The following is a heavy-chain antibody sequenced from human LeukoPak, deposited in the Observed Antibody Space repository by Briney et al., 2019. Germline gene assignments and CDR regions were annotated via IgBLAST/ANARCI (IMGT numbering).Heavy chain of an antibody. CDR1: GFTFSSYA. CDR3: AKDRGFWSGYLFHY. Sequence: GGSLRLSCRASGFTFSSYAMTWVRQAPGKGLEWVSVIKTDGTTDYAESVKGRLSISRDNSNNTLYLQMNSLRAEDTAVYYCAKDRGFWSGYLFHYWGQGTLVTVSS. J-gene: IGHJ4*02. CDR2: IKTDGTT. D-gene: IGHD3-3*01. V-gene: IGHV3-23*01.